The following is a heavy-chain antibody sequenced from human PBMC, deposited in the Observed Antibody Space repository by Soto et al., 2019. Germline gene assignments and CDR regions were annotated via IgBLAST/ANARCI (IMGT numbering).Heavy chain of an antibody. CDR1: GGSISTYY. V-gene: IGHV4-59*01. CDR2: VYYSGGT. CDR3: ARGGRAAYYSYMGV. J-gene: IGHJ6*03. Sequence: QVQLQESGPGLVKPSETLSLTCTVSGGSISTYYWSWVRQPPGKGLEWIGYVYYSGGTNYNPSLTSRVTISVDTSENQFSLKLTSVTAADTAMYYCARGGRAAYYSYMGVWGKGTTVTVSS.